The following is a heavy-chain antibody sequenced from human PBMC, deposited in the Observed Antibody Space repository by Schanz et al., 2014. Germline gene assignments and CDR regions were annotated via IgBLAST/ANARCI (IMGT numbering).Heavy chain of an antibody. J-gene: IGHJ4*02. V-gene: IGHV1-46*01. Sequence: QVQLVQSGAEVKKPGASVKVSCKASGYTFTTYYMHWVRQAPGQGLEWMGVVNPSGGRTSYAQKFQGRVTMTRDTSTSTVYLELSSLRSDDTAVYYCARELRLEYYFDYWGQGTLVTVSS. D-gene: IGHD4-17*01. CDR2: VNPSGGRT. CDR1: GYTFTTYY. CDR3: ARELRLEYYFDY.